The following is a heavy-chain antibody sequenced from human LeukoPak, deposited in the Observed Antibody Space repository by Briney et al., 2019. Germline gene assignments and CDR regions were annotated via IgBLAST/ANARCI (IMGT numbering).Heavy chain of an antibody. CDR1: GASISSNTYY. CDR2: IFNAGST. D-gene: IGHD3-22*01. Sequence: KTSETLSLTCTVSGASISSNTYYWAWIRQSPGNGLEWIGSIFNAGSTFYNPSLTSRVTMSVDTSKNQFSLKLSSVTAADTAMYYCARNMTVILVAERTDAFDIWGQGTMVTVSS. J-gene: IGHJ3*02. V-gene: IGHV4-39*01. CDR3: ARNMTVILVAERTDAFDI.